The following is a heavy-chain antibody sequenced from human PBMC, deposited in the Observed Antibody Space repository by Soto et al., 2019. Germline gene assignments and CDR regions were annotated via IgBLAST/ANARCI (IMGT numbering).Heavy chain of an antibody. V-gene: IGHV1-18*01. D-gene: IGHD2-15*01. J-gene: IGHJ6*02. CDR3: ARGSCSGGSCYPETYYYYYGMDV. CDR2: ISAYNGNT. CDR1: GYTFTSYG. Sequence: QVQLVQSGAEVKKPGASVKVSCKASGYTFTSYGISWVRQAPGQGLEWMGWISAYNGNTNYAQKLQGRVTMTTDTATCTXXMXLXTLRSDDTAVYYCARGSCSGGSCYPETYYYYYGMDVWGQGTTVTVSS.